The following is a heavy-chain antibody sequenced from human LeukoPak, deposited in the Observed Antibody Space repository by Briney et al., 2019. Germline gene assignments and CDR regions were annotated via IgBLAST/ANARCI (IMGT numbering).Heavy chain of an antibody. CDR2: MYYSGNT. Sequence: PSETLSLTCTVSGGSISSHYWSWIRQPPGKGLEWIAHMYYSGNTKYNPSLKSRVTISVDTSKTQFSLKLSSATAADTAVYYCARHHIAVGDISWGPGTLVTVSS. CDR3: ARHHIAVGDIS. CDR1: GGSISSHY. J-gene: IGHJ5*02. V-gene: IGHV4-59*08. D-gene: IGHD2-2*01.